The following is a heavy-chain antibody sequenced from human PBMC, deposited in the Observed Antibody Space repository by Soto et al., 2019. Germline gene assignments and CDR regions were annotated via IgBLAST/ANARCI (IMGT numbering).Heavy chain of an antibody. CDR2: INANSGTT. CDR3: GRDTNLGPSNWARDY. CDR1: GYTFTSHY. V-gene: IGHV1-46*03. Sequence: QVQLVQSGAEVKKPGAAVKVSCKASGYTFTSHYLHWVRQAPGQGLEWMGLINANSGTTSYAQKFQGRVTMTRDTSTSTVYMELSSLTFEDTAVYYCGRDTNLGPSNWARDYWGQGTLVTVSS. J-gene: IGHJ4*02. D-gene: IGHD4-4*01.